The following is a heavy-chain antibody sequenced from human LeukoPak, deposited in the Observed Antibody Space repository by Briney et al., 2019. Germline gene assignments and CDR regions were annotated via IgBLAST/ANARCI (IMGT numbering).Heavy chain of an antibody. CDR2: IWYDGSNK. D-gene: IGHD4-17*01. Sequence: PGRSLRLSCAASGFTFSSYGMHWVRQVPGKGLEWVAVIWYDGSNKYYADSVKGRFTISRDNSKNTLYLQVNSLRAEDTAVYYCARDGAYGHRGYFDYWGQGTLVTVSS. CDR1: GFTFSSYG. J-gene: IGHJ4*02. V-gene: IGHV3-33*01. CDR3: ARDGAYGHRGYFDY.